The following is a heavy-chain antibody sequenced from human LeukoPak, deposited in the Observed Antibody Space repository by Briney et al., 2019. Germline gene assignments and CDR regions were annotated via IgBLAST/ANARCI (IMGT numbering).Heavy chain of an antibody. CDR1: GGSISSGGYY. CDR2: IYHSGST. V-gene: IGHV4-30-2*01. Sequence: SQTLSLTCTVSGGSISSGGYYWSWIRQPPGKGLEWIGYIYHSGSTYYNPSLKSRVTISVDRSKNQFSLKLSSVTAADTAVYYCARGDFVSCYGYWGQGTLVTVSS. J-gene: IGHJ4*02. CDR3: ARGDFVSCYGY. D-gene: IGHD2-15*01.